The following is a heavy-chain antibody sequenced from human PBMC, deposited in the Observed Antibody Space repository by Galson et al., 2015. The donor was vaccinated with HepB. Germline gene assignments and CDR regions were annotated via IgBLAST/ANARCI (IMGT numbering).Heavy chain of an antibody. CDR2: IIPILGIA. V-gene: IGHV1-69*04. CDR1: GGTFSSYT. D-gene: IGHD1-20*01. J-gene: IGHJ5*02. CDR3: ARDPPTSPRITGTTRAP. Sequence: SVKVSCKASGGTFSSYTISWVRQAPGQGLEWMGRIIPILGIANYAQKFQGRVTITADKPTSTAYMELSSLRSEDTAVYYCARDPPTSPRITGTTRAPWGQGTLVTVSS.